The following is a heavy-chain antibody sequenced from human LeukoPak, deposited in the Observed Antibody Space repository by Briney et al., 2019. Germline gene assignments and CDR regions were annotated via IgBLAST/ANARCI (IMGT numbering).Heavy chain of an antibody. CDR2: IYYSGST. Sequence: SETLSLTCTVSGGSISSSSYYWGWIRQPPGKGLEWIGSIYYSGSTYHNPSLQNRVTISADTSKNQFSLKLSSVTAADTAVYYCASTLSNIAARPFDYWGQGTLVTVSS. CDR1: GGSISSSSYY. V-gene: IGHV4-39*01. D-gene: IGHD6-6*01. CDR3: ASTLSNIAARPFDY. J-gene: IGHJ4*02.